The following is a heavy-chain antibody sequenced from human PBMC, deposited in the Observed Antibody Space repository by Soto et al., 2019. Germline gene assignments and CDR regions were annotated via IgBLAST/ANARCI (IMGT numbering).Heavy chain of an antibody. CDR1: GFTFSSYG. CDR3: AKDICTSCQPGYYY. V-gene: IGHV3-30*18. CDR2: ISYDGSNK. D-gene: IGHD2-2*01. J-gene: IGHJ4*02. Sequence: QVQLVESGGGVVQPGRSLRLSCAASGFTFSSYGMHWVRQAPGKGLEWVAVISYDGSNKYYADSVKGRFTISRDNSKNTLYLQMNSLRAEDTAVYYCAKDICTSCQPGYYYWGQGTLVTVSS.